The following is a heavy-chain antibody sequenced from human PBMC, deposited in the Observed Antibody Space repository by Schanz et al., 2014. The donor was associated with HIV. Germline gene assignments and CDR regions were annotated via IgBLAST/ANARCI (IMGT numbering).Heavy chain of an antibody. D-gene: IGHD1-26*01. CDR3: ARDRNSTVGAPHFDL. J-gene: IGHJ4*02. Sequence: HVQLVQSGGALVQPGRSVRLSCAASRFTFSSYGMHWVRQAPGKGLEWVAFISYDGSNKYYADSVKGRFTISRDNSKNTLYLQMNSLRAEDTAVYYCARDRNSTVGAPHFDLWGQGTLVTVSS. CDR1: RFTFSSYG. V-gene: IGHV3-30*03. CDR2: ISYDGSNK.